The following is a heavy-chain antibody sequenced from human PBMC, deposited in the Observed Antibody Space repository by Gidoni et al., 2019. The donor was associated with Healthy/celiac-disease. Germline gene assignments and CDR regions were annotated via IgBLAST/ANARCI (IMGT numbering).Heavy chain of an antibody. CDR1: GFTVSSHY. V-gene: IGHV3-53*01. CDR2: SYSGGST. J-gene: IGHJ6*02. CDR3: ARPQTGYSYGYDYYYGMDV. D-gene: IGHD5-18*01. Sequence: EVQLVESGGGLIQPGGSLRLSCAASGFTVSSHYMSWVRQAPGKGLEWVSVSYSGGSTYYADSGKGRFTISRDNSKNTLYLQMNSLRAEDTAVYYCARPQTGYSYGYDYYYGMDVWGQGTTVTVSS.